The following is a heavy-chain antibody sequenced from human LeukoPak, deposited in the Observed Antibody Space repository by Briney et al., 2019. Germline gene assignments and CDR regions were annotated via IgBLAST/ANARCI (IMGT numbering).Heavy chain of an antibody. CDR3: ASSPSGYWWNFDC. V-gene: IGHV4-59*08. D-gene: IGHD3-22*01. CDR2: VYYSGST. J-gene: IGHJ4*02. CDR1: GGSISSYY. Sequence: SETLSLTCTVSGGSISSYYWSWIRQPPGKGLEWIGYVYYSGSTNYNPSLKSRVTISVDTSKNQFSLKLTSVTAADTAVYYCASSPSGYWWNFDCWGQGTLVTVSS.